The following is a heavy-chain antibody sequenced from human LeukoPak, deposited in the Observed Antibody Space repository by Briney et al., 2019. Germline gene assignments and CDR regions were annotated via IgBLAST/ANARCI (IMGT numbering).Heavy chain of an antibody. J-gene: IGHJ4*02. Sequence: PGGSLRLSCTASGFTFGDYAMSWVRQAPGKGLEWVGFIRSKAYGGTTEYAASVKGRFTISRDGSKSIAYLQMNSLKTEDTAVYYCARDRDYGDYYFDYWGQGTLVTVSS. CDR3: ARDRDYGDYYFDY. CDR2: IRSKAYGGTT. CDR1: GFTFGDYA. D-gene: IGHD4-17*01. V-gene: IGHV3-49*04.